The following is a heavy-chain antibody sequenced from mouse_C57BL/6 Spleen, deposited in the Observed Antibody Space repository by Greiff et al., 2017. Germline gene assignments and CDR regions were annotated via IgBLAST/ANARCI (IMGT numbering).Heavy chain of an antibody. Sequence: ESGPGLVKPSQSLSLTCSVTGYSITSGYYWNWIRQFPGNKLEWMGYISYDGSNNYNPSLKNRISITRDTSKNQFFLKLNSVTTEDTATYYCARDPYSNYEGFAYWGQGTLVTVSA. CDR3: ARDPYSNYEGFAY. CDR1: GYSITSGYY. J-gene: IGHJ3*01. V-gene: IGHV3-6*01. CDR2: ISYDGSN. D-gene: IGHD2-5*01.